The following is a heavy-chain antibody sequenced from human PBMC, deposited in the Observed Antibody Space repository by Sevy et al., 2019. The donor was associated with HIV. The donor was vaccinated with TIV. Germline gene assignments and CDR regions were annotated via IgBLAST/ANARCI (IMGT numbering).Heavy chain of an antibody. J-gene: IGHJ5*02. D-gene: IGHD2-2*01. CDR3: ARDTNWSTASAASADFA. CDR1: GITFSSYS. V-gene: IGHV3-48*01. Sequence: GGSLRLSCAASGITFSSYSMNWVRQAPGKGLEWISYISSSSNLIYYADSVKGRFTVSRDNAKNSLYLEMNSLRVEDTAIYYCARDTNWSTASAASADFAWGQGTLVTVSS. CDR2: ISSSSNLI.